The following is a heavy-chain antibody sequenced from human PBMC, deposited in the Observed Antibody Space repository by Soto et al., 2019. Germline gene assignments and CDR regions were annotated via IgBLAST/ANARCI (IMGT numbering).Heavy chain of an antibody. J-gene: IGHJ3*02. CDR1: GFSFRSNA. D-gene: IGHD3-22*01. V-gene: IGHV3-23*01. Sequence: GGSLILSCAASGFSFRSNAMRWVRQAPGKGLEWVSSISSSGGGTYYADSVKGWFTISRDNSKNTLYLQMSSLRAEDTSVYFCAKTRHYDSSTYSTGAFEIWGQGTMVTVSS. CDR3: AKTRHYDSSTYSTGAFEI. CDR2: ISSSGGGT.